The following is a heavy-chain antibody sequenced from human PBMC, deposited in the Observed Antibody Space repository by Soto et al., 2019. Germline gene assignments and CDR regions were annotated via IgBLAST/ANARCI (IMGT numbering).Heavy chain of an antibody. Sequence: PSETLSLTCTVSGGSISSYYWSWIRQPPGKGLEWIGYIYYSGSTNYNPSLKSRVTISVDTSKNQFSLKLSSVTAADTAVYYCARFGGKIHYYYYMDVWGKGTTVTVSS. J-gene: IGHJ6*03. CDR1: GGSISSYY. V-gene: IGHV4-59*08. CDR3: ARFGGKIHYYYYMDV. CDR2: IYYSGST. D-gene: IGHD3-16*01.